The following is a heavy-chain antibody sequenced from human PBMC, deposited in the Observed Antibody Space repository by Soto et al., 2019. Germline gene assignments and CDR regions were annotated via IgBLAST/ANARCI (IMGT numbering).Heavy chain of an antibody. D-gene: IGHD3-9*01. CDR1: GFTFSSYA. CDR3: AKDHSDYDILTGIDY. V-gene: IGHV3-23*01. J-gene: IGHJ4*02. CDR2: ISGSGGST. Sequence: EVQLLESGGGLVQPGGSLRLSCAASGFTFSSYAMSWVRQAPGKGLEWVSAISGSGGSTYYADSGKGRFTISRDNSKNTLYLQMNSLRAEDTAVYYCAKDHSDYDILTGIDYWGQGTLVTVSS.